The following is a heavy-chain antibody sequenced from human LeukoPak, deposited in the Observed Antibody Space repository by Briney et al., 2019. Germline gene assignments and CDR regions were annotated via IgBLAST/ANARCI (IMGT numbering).Heavy chain of an antibody. CDR3: ARRGYCSSTSCYEYWFDP. V-gene: IGHV4-39*01. Sequence: SETLSLTCTVSGGPISSSSYYWGWIRQPPGKGLEWIGSIYYSGSTYYNPSLKSRVTISVDPSKNQFSLKLSSVTATDTAVYYCARRGYCSSTSCYEYWFDPWGQGTLVTVSS. D-gene: IGHD2-2*01. J-gene: IGHJ5*02. CDR2: IYYSGST. CDR1: GGPISSSSYY.